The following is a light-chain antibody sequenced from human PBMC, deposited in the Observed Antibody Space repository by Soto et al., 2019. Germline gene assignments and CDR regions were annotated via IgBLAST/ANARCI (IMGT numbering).Light chain of an antibody. CDR3: CSYAGTYTFYV. J-gene: IGLJ1*01. Sequence: QSALTQPRSVSGSPGQSVTISCTGTSSDVGGYDYVSWYQQHPGKAPKLMIYDVTKRPSGVPDRFSGSRSGNTASLTISGLQAEDDADYYCCSYAGTYTFYVFGTGTKPPS. CDR2: DVT. CDR1: SSDVGGYDY. V-gene: IGLV2-11*01.